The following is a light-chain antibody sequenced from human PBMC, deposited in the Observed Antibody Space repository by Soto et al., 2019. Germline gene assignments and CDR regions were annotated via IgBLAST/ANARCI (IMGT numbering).Light chain of an antibody. CDR3: QHYNIWPPWT. J-gene: IGKJ1*01. CDR1: QSVSSN. Sequence: EIVMTQSPATLSVSPGERATLSCRASQSVSSNLAWYQQKPGQVPRLLIYGASTRATGIPARFSGSGSGTEFTLTISSLQSEDFAVYYCQHYNIWPPWTFGQGTKVEVK. CDR2: GAS. V-gene: IGKV3-15*01.